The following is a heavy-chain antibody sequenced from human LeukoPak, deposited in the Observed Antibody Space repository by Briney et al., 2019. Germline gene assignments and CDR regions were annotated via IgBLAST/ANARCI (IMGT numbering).Heavy chain of an antibody. D-gene: IGHD6-6*01. Sequence: GGSLRLSCAASGFTFSSYAMSWVRQAPGKGLEWVSTISGSGGSTYYADSVKGRFTISRDNSKNTLYLQMNSLRAEDTAVYYCARLRRIAARFDAFDIWGQGTMVTVSS. J-gene: IGHJ3*02. CDR1: GFTFSSYA. V-gene: IGHV3-23*01. CDR2: ISGSGGST. CDR3: ARLRRIAARFDAFDI.